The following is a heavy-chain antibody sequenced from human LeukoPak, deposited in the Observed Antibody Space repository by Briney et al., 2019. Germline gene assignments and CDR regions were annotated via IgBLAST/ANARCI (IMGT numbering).Heavy chain of an antibody. Sequence: SQTLSLTCSVSNGSINNGGYYWSWVRQPQGKGLEWIGYIYHSGSTYYSPSLKSRVTISLNRSENKFSLNLTSVTAADTALYYCARSAPSLFYFYYMDVWGKGTTVTVSS. CDR2: IYHSGST. CDR1: NGSINNGGYY. D-gene: IGHD3-10*01. CDR3: ARSAPSLFYFYYMDV. J-gene: IGHJ6*03. V-gene: IGHV4-30-2*01.